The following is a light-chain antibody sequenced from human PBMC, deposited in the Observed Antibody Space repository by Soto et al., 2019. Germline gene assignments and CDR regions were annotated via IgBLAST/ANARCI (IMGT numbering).Light chain of an antibody. CDR1: QSLVHSDGIAY. CDR3: RQGTHWRIT. Sequence: DVVMTQSPLSLPVTLGQPASISCRSNQSLVHSDGIAYFSWFQQRPGRSPRRLIYKVSNQDSGVPAKFSGSGSGTDFALKISRVEAVDVGVYYCRQGTHWRITFGQGTRLEIK. V-gene: IGKV2-30*02. CDR2: KVS. J-gene: IGKJ5*01.